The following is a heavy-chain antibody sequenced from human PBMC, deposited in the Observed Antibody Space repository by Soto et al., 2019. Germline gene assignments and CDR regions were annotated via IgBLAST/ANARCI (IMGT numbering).Heavy chain of an antibody. CDR3: ASTSGYYFYDY. J-gene: IGHJ4*02. D-gene: IGHD3-3*01. V-gene: IGHV1-3*01. CDR1: GYTFTSYA. CDR2: INAGNGNT. Sequence: QVQLVQSGAEVKKPGASVKVSCKTSGYTFTSYAMHWVRQAPGQRLEWMGWINAGNGNTKYSQKFQGRVTITRDTSARTAYMELSSLRSEDTAVYYCASTSGYYFYDYWGQGTLVTVSS.